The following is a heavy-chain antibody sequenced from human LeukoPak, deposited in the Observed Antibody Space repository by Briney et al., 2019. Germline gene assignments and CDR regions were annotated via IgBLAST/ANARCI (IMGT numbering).Heavy chain of an antibody. D-gene: IGHD3-22*01. V-gene: IGHV3-7*04. CDR1: GFTFSRYW. CDR3: ARARDYYDSSGYSYWYFDL. CDR2: IKQDGSEK. Sequence: GGSLRLSCVASGFTFSRYWMSWVRQAPGKGLEWVANIKQDGSEKHYVDSVQGRFTISRDNAKNSLYLQMNSLRAVDTAVYYCARARDYYDSSGYSYWYFDLWGRGTLVTVSS. J-gene: IGHJ2*01.